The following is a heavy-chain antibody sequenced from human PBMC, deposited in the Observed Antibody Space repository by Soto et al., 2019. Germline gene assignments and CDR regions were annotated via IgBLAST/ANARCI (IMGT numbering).Heavy chain of an antibody. D-gene: IGHD3-22*01. CDR3: ARDTGDYYDSSGTLNCDI. CDR1: GYTFTGYY. J-gene: IGHJ3*02. V-gene: IGHV1-2*02. Sequence: ASVKVSGKASGYTFTGYYMHWVRQAPGQGLEWMGWINPNSGGTNYAQKFQGRVTMTRDTSISTAYMELSRLRSDDTAVYYCARDTGDYYDSSGTLNCDIWGQGTMVTDSS. CDR2: INPNSGGT.